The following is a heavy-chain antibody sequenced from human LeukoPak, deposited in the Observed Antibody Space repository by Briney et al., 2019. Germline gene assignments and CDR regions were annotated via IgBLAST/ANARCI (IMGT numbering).Heavy chain of an antibody. J-gene: IGHJ4*02. CDR3: ARGYDTPMPNVY. V-gene: IGHV1-46*01. CDR1: GYAFTSYS. Sequence: ASVKVSCKASGYAFTSYSMHWVRQAPGQGLEWMGVINPSGGSTTYAQKFQGRVTMTRDTSTSTVHMELSSLRSEDTAVYYCARGYDTPMPNVYWGQGTLVTVSS. D-gene: IGHD5-18*01. CDR2: INPSGGST.